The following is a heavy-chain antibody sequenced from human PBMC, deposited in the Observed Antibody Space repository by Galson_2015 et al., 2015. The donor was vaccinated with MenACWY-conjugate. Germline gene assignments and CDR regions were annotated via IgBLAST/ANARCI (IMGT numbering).Heavy chain of an antibody. V-gene: IGHV5-51*01. D-gene: IGHD1-26*01. CDR3: ARHPPGGRGLDV. CDR2: ISPGDSNT. CDR1: GYIFTTYW. J-gene: IGHJ6*02. Sequence: QSGAEVKKSGESLTISCQGSGYIFTTYWIAWVRQMPGRGLEWVGLISPGDSNTRYSPSFQGQVTISADKSISTAYLQWSSLKASDTAMYYCARHPPGGRGLDVWGQGTRSPSP.